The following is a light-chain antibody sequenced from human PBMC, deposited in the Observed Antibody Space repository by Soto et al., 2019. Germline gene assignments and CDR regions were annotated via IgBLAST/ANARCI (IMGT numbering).Light chain of an antibody. CDR3: CSYAGSNNFV. CDR1: SSDVGGYNY. V-gene: IGLV2-8*01. CDR2: EVS. Sequence: QSALTQPPSASGSPGQSVTISCTGTSSDVGGYNYVSWYQQHPGKAPKLMIYEVSKRPSGVPDRFSGSKSGNTASLTVSGLQAEDEADSYCCSYAGSNNFVFGGGTKLTVL. J-gene: IGLJ2*01.